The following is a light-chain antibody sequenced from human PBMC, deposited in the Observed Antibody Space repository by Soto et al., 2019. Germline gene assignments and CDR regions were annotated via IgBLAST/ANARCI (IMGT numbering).Light chain of an antibody. Sequence: EIVMTQSPATLSVSPGERATLSCRASQSVSSNLAWYQQKPGQAPRLLIYDASTRATGIPGRFSRSGSGTEFNLTISSLQSEDLAVYYCQQYNNWPRTFGQGTKVEI. CDR2: DAS. J-gene: IGKJ1*01. CDR1: QSVSSN. V-gene: IGKV3-15*01. CDR3: QQYNNWPRT.